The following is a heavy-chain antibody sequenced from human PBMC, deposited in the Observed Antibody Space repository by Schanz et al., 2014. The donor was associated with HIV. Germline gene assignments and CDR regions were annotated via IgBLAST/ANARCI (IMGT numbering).Heavy chain of an antibody. J-gene: IGHJ4*02. CDR3: ARVKGAVDY. Sequence: QVQLVESGGGLVKPGGSLRLSCAASGFTFSDYYMSWPRPAPGMGLEWVSYISSSSNTINYADSVKGRFTISRDNTKSSLYLQMNSLRAEDTAVYYCARVKGAVDYWGQGTLVTVSS. CDR2: ISSSSNTI. CDR1: GFTFSDYY. V-gene: IGHV3-11*01.